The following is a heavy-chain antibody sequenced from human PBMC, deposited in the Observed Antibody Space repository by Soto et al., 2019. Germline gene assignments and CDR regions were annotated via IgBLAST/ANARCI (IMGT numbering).Heavy chain of an antibody. Sequence: EVQLVESGGGLIQPGGSLRLSCAASGFTVSSNYMSWVRQAPGKGLEWVSVIYSGGSPYYADSVKGRFTISRDNSKNTLYLQMPSLRAEDTDVYYCARDYGYYSYFDVWGRGTLVTVSS. D-gene: IGHD4-17*01. CDR2: IYSGGSP. CDR3: ARDYGYYSYFDV. CDR1: GFTVSSNY. J-gene: IGHJ2*01. V-gene: IGHV3-53*01.